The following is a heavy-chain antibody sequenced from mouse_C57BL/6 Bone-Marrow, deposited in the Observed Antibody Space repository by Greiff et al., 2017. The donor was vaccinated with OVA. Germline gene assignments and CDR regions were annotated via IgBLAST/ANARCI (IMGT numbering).Heavy chain of an antibody. CDR3: ASEAYYYGSSYDWYFDV. D-gene: IGHD1-1*01. V-gene: IGHV1-50*01. Sequence: QVQLQQPGAELVKPGASVKLSCKASGYTFTSYWMQWVKQRPGQGLEWIGEIDPSDSYTNYNQKFKGKATLTVDTSSSTAYMQLSSLTSEDSAVYYGASEAYYYGSSYDWYFDVWGTGTTVTVSS. CDR1: GYTFTSYW. CDR2: IDPSDSYT. J-gene: IGHJ1*03.